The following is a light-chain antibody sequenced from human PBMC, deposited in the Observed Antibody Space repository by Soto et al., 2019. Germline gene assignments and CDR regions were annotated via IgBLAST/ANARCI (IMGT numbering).Light chain of an antibody. CDR1: ALPKQY. CDR2: KDS. Sequence: SYELTQPPSVSVSPGQTARITCSGDALPKQYAYWYQQKPGQAPVLVISKDSERPSGIPERFSGSSSGTTVTLTISGVQAEDEADYYCQSADSNGTYLDVVFGGGTKLTVL. J-gene: IGLJ2*01. V-gene: IGLV3-25*03. CDR3: QSADSNGTYLDVV.